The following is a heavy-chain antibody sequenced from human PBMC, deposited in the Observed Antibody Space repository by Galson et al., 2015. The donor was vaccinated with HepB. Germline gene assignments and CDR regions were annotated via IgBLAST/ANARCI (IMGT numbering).Heavy chain of an antibody. CDR3: AKEKGDGSGFGYLYYGTDV. CDR2: ISYDGNNK. CDR1: SLTFSDYG. J-gene: IGHJ6*02. Sequence: SLRLSCAASSLTFSDYGMHWVRQAPGKGLEWVAVISYDGNNKHYADSVRGRFTISRDNSKNTLYLQMNSLRPEDAAVYHCAKEKGDGSGFGYLYYGTDVWGQGTTVTVSS. D-gene: IGHD3-22*01. V-gene: IGHV3-30*18.